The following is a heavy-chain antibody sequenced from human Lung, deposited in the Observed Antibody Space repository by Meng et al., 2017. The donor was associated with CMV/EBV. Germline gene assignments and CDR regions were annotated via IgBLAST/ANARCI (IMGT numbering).Heavy chain of an antibody. CDR3: AKSSDNCWSS. J-gene: IGHJ4*01. CDR1: GYSFSGFY. V-gene: IGHV1-2*06. D-gene: IGHD2-21*01. CDR2: VNPISDDT. Sequence: VQLVQCGVEVKRSGAVVKISCQASGYSFSGFYLNWARQAPGHGLEWLGRVNPISDDTHLAQKFEGRITATRCATINTAFMELTRLRPDDTAVYYCAKSSDNCWSSWGPGTLVTVSS.